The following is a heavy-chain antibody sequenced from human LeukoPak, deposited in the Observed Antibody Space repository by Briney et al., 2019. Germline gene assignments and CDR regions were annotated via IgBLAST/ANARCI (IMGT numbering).Heavy chain of an antibody. D-gene: IGHD6-13*01. J-gene: IGHJ4*02. CDR3: ARVCWRAAAGIWSSDWCPFDY. Sequence: TSSETLSLTCTVFGGSISSSSYYWGWIRQPPGKGLEWIGSIYYSGSTYYNPSLKSRVTISVDTSKNQFSLKLSSVTAADTAVYYCARVCWRAAAGIWSSDWCPFDYWGQRTLVTVSS. CDR2: IYYSGST. CDR1: GGSISSSSYY. V-gene: IGHV4-39*01.